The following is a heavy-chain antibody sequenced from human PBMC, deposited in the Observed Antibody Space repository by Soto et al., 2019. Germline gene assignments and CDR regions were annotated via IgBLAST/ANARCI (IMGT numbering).Heavy chain of an antibody. V-gene: IGHV4-38-2*01. CDR2: AYFSGGNT. CDR3: AYGSSSAWIDY. J-gene: IGHJ4*02. Sequence: SETLSLTCAVSGYSISSGYYWGWIRQAPGKGLEWIGSAYFSGGNTYYSPSLKSRVSISVDTSKNEFSLRLTSLTAADTAVYFCAYGSSSAWIDYWGQGTLVTVSS. CDR1: GYSISSGYY. D-gene: IGHD6-25*01.